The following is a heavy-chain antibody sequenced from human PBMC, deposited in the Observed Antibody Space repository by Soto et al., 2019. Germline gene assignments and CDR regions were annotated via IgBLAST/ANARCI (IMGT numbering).Heavy chain of an antibody. CDR3: ATDPFGGGDSDWFDP. V-gene: IGHV3-21*04. CDR1: GFSFSRST. CDR2: ISGSSRDI. D-gene: IGHD2-21*02. Sequence: GGSLRLSCAASGFSFSRSTMNWVRQAPGKGLEWVSSISGSSRDIYYADSVKGRFTVPRNNAKNSLYLQMNSLRAEDTALYYCATDPFGGGDSDWFDPWGPGTLVTVSS. J-gene: IGHJ5*02.